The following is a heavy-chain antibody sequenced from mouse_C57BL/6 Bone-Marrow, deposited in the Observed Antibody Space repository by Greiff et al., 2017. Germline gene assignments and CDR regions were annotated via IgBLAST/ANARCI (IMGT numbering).Heavy chain of an antibody. J-gene: IGHJ4*01. CDR2: IDPSDSYT. Sequence: QVQLQQPGAELVMPGASVKLSCKASGYTFTSYWMHWVKQRPGQGLEWIGEIDPSDSYTNYNQKSKGKSTLTVDKSSSTAYMQLSSLTSEDSAVYYCARRGFITTVVATGENAMDYWGQGTSVTVSS. D-gene: IGHD1-1*01. CDR3: ARRGFITTVVATGENAMDY. V-gene: IGHV1-69*01. CDR1: GYTFTSYW.